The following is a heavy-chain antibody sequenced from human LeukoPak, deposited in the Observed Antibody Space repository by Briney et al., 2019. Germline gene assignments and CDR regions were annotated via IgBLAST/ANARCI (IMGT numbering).Heavy chain of an antibody. V-gene: IGHV1-69*05. CDR3: VFGSSGYLSRSLPPYFDS. J-gene: IGHJ4*02. Sequence: ASVKVSCKASGGTFSRYAISWVRQAPGQGLEWMGGIIPIFGTAKYAQKFQGRVTLTTDESTSTAYMELSSLRSEDTAVYYCVFGSSGYLSRSLPPYFDSWGQGTLVTVSS. CDR1: GGTFSRYA. D-gene: IGHD3-22*01. CDR2: IIPIFGTA.